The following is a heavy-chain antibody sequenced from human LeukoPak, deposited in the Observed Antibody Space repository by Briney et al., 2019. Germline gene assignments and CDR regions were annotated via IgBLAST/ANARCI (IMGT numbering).Heavy chain of an antibody. CDR2: VTGPGDTT. CDR3: AKGAEIDL. Sequence: PGGSLRLSCATSGFTFTNYAMNWVRQAPGKGLEWVSAVTGPGDTTYYADSVKGRFFMSREDSKTTVYLQMNSLRAEDTAIYYCAKGAEIDLWGQGILVTVSS. CDR1: GFTFTNYA. J-gene: IGHJ5*02. V-gene: IGHV3-23*01. D-gene: IGHD3-16*01.